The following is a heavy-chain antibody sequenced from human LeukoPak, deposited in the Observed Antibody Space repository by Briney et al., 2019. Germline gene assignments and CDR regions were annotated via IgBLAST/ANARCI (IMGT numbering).Heavy chain of an antibody. CDR2: ISYDGSNK. J-gene: IGHJ4*02. D-gene: IGHD3-22*01. CDR1: GFTFSSYD. CDR3: AKDLRDYYDSSGPFDY. Sequence: GGSLRLSCAASGFTFSSYDMHWVRQAPGKGLEWVAVISYDGSNKYYADSVKGRFTISRDNSKNTLYLQMNSLRAEDTAVYYCAKDLRDYYDSSGPFDYWGQGTLVTVSS. V-gene: IGHV3-30*18.